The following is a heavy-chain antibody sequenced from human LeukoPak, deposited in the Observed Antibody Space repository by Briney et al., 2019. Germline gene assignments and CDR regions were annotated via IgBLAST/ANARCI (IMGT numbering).Heavy chain of an antibody. Sequence: GGSLRLSCAASGFTFSSYGMHWVRQAPGKGLEWVAVISYDGSNKYYADSVKGRFTISRDNSKNTLYLQMNSLRAEDTAVYYCAKDPGDIVVVPAAGWGQGTLVTVSS. CDR2: ISYDGSNK. CDR3: AKDPGDIVVVPAAG. V-gene: IGHV3-30*18. CDR1: GFTFSSYG. J-gene: IGHJ4*02. D-gene: IGHD2-2*01.